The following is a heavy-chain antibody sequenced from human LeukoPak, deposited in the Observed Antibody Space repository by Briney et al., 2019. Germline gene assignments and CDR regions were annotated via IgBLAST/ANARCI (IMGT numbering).Heavy chain of an antibody. D-gene: IGHD1-26*01. CDR2: IYHTGNT. V-gene: IGHV4-4*02. CDR3: ARTTEWELTDY. CDR1: GGSITSANW. J-gene: IGHJ4*02. Sequence: PSGTLSLTCAVSGGSITSANWWSWVRQSPGKGLEWIGEIYHTGNTNYNPSLNSRVSISLDTSKNQFSLKLSSVTAADTAVYYCARTTEWELTDYWGQGTLVTVSS.